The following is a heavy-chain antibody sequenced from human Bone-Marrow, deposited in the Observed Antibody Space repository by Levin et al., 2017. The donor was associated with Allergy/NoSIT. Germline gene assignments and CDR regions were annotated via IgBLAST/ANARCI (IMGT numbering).Heavy chain of an antibody. J-gene: IGHJ6*02. D-gene: IGHD3-16*01. CDR3: ARRWTYAMDL. CDR2: IVPTYGTS. CDR1: GGTFSSYD. V-gene: IGHV1-69*13. Sequence: ASVKVSCKASGGTFSSYDVSWVRQAPGQRPEWMGGIVPTYGTSDYARKFVGRITITADESTNTVYLELRSLTSDDTAVYYCARRWTYAMDLWGQGTTVIVS.